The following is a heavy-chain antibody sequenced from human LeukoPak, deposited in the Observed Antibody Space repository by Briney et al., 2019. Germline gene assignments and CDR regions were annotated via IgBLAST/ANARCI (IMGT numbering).Heavy chain of an antibody. CDR3: ARSRSGYSYDHAAFEI. CDR2: IDYRGST. Sequence: SETLPLTCTVSGGTISTYYWSWIRQRPGKGMEWIAYIDYRGSTTYNPSLRSRVTISVDTSRNQFSLKLSSVTAADTAVYYCARSRSGYSYDHAAFEIWGQGTVVTVSS. J-gene: IGHJ3*02. CDR1: GGTISTYY. D-gene: IGHD6-25*01. V-gene: IGHV4-59*01.